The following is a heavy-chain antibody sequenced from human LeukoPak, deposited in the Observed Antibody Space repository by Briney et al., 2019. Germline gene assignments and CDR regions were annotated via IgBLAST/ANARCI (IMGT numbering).Heavy chain of an antibody. CDR3: ARDATGSSDY. D-gene: IGHD1-26*01. CDR1: GFPFGSYS. J-gene: IGHJ4*02. CDR2: IFGGGGTTT. Sequence: GGSLRLSCAASGFPFGSYSMNWVRQAPGKGLELVSHIFGGGGTTTFYADSVKGRFTVSRDDAKNSLYLQMSSLRAEDTAIYYCARDATGSSDYWGQGTLVTVSS. V-gene: IGHV3-48*04.